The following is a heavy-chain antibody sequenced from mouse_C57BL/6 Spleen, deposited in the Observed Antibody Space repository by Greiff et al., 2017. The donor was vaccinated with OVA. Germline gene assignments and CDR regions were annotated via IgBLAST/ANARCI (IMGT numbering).Heavy chain of an antibody. CDR2: IYPGSGRT. Sequence: VQLQQPGAELVKPGASVKMSCKASGYTFTSYWITWVKQRPGQGLEWIGNIYPGSGRTNYHEKFKSKAKMTVDTSSRTSYMQRSILTSEDSAFDYGARGDDGNYFWYCEVWGTGTTVTVSS. V-gene: IGHV1-55*01. J-gene: IGHJ1*03. CDR3: ARGDDGNYFWYCEV. D-gene: IGHD2-3*01. CDR1: GYTFTSYW.